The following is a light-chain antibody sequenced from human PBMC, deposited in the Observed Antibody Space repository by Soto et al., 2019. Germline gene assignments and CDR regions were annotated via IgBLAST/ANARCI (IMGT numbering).Light chain of an antibody. CDR2: KAS. V-gene: IGKV1-5*03. CDR1: QTISSW. Sequence: HMTQSPSPLSGSVGDRVTITCRASQTISSWLAWYQQKPGKAPKLLIYKASTLKSGVPSRFSGSGSGTEFTLTISSLQPDDFATYYCQHYNSYSEALGQGTKVDSK. J-gene: IGKJ1*01. CDR3: QHYNSYSEA.